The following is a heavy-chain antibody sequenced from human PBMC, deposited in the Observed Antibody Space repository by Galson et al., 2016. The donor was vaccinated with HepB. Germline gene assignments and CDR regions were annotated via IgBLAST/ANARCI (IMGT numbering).Heavy chain of an antibody. CDR3: ARVNRWGGLVDALWY. CDR2: ISAGNGNT. D-gene: IGHD2-8*01. J-gene: IGHJ4*02. Sequence: SVKVSCKASGYTFTSYALHWVRQAPGQSLEWMGWISAGNGNTKYSHNFQGRVTITRDTSATIAYVELSSLRSEDTAVYYCARVNRWGGLVDALWYWGQGTLVTVSS. V-gene: IGHV1-3*01. CDR1: GYTFTSYA.